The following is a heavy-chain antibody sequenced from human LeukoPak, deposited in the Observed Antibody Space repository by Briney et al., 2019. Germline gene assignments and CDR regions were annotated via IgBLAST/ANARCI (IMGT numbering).Heavy chain of an antibody. CDR3: ASPEVEGDAFDI. V-gene: IGHV1-69*04. CDR2: IIPILGIA. CDR1: GGTFSSYA. D-gene: IGHD1-26*01. J-gene: IGHJ3*02. Sequence: SVKVSCKASGGTFSSYAISWVRQAPGQGLEWMGRIIPILGIANYAQKFQGRVTITADKSTSTAYMELSSLRSEDTAVYYCASPEVEGDAFDIWGQGTMVTVSS.